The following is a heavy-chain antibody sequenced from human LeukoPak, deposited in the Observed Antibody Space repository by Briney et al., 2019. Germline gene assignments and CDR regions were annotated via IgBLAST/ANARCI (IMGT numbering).Heavy chain of an antibody. CDR3: AKCIVVVPAALYYYYGMDV. Sequence: PGGSLRLSCAASGFTFSSYGVHWVRQAPGKGLEWVAVISYDGSNKYYADSVKGRFTISRDNSKNTLYLQMNSLRAEDTAVYCCAKCIVVVPAALYYYYGMDVWGQGTTVTVSS. V-gene: IGHV3-30*18. CDR1: GFTFSSYG. CDR2: ISYDGSNK. J-gene: IGHJ6*02. D-gene: IGHD2-2*01.